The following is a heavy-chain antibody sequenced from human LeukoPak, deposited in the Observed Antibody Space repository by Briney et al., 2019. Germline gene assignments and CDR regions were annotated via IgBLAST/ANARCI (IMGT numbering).Heavy chain of an antibody. V-gene: IGHV3-23*01. D-gene: IGHD4-17*01. CDR2: ISGSGGST. J-gene: IGHJ1*01. Sequence: GGSLRLSCAASGFTFSSYAMSWVRQAPGKGLEWVSAISGSGGSTYYADSVKGRFTISRDNSKNTLYLQMNSLRAEDTAVYYCATMDGDYGDLKHWGQGTLVTVSS. CDR1: GFTFSSYA. CDR3: ATMDGDYGDLKH.